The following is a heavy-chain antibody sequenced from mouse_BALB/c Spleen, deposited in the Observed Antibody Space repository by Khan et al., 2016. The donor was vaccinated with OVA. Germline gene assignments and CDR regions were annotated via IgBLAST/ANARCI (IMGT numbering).Heavy chain of an antibody. CDR1: GFTFSNYW. D-gene: IGHD1-1*01. V-gene: IGHV6-6*02. J-gene: IGHJ2*01. CDR3: TRYYYGSSFDY. CDR2: IRLKSNNYAT. Sequence: EVKLEESGGGLVQPGGSMKLSCVASGFTFSNYWMNWVRQSPEKGLEWVAEIRLKSNNYATHYAESVKGRFTISRDDSKSSVYLQMNNLRAEDTCIYYCTRYYYGSSFDYWGQGTTLTVSS.